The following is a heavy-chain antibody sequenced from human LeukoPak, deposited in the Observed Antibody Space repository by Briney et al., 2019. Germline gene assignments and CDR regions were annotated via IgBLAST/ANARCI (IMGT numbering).Heavy chain of an antibody. Sequence: GGSLRLSCAASGFTFSGSAMHWVRQASGKGLEWVGRIRSKANSYATAYAASVKGRFTISRDDSKNTAYLQMNSLKTEDTAVYYCTRHNEKPWFGERPFDYWGQGTLVTVSS. CDR2: IRSKANSYAT. D-gene: IGHD3-10*01. CDR1: GFTFSGSA. V-gene: IGHV3-73*01. J-gene: IGHJ4*02. CDR3: TRHNEKPWFGERPFDY.